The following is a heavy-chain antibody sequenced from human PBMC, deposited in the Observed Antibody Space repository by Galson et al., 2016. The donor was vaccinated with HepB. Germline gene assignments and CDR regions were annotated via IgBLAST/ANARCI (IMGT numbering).Heavy chain of an antibody. J-gene: IGHJ4*02. CDR3: AQSTLKSPYTSSWYYFHY. V-gene: IGHV3-23*01. CDR1: GFIFSDNA. D-gene: IGHD2-2*02. CDR2: ISGRGGGT. Sequence: SLRLSCAASGFIFSDNAMSWVRQAPGKGLEWVSAISGRGGGTYYADYVKGRFTISRDNSEDTLYLQMSSLRAEDAAVYYCAQSTLKSPYTSSWYYFHYWGQGTLVTVSS.